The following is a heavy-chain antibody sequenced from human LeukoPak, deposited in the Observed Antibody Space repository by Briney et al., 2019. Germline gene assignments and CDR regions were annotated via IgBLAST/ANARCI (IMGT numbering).Heavy chain of an antibody. CDR3: AKGKINNDGAFDL. V-gene: IGHV1-18*01. CDR2: ISVYNGNT. Sequence: ASVKVSCKASGYTFTSYGIRWVRQAPGQGLEWMGWISVYNGNTNYAQKLQGRVTMTTDTSTSTAYMELRSLRSDDTAVYYCAKGKINNDGAFDLWGQGTMVIVSS. CDR1: GYTFTSYG. J-gene: IGHJ3*01. D-gene: IGHD2-8*01.